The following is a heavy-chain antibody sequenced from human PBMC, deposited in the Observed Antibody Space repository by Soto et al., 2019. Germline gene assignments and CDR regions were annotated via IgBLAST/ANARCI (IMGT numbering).Heavy chain of an antibody. V-gene: IGHV1-69*01. D-gene: IGHD6-19*01. CDR3: ARYPPAGAQDYYYYYGMDV. Sequence: QVQLVQSGAEVKKPGSSVKVSCKASGGTFSSYAISWVRQAPGQGLEWMGGIIPIFGTANYAQKFQGRVTITADESTSTAYMELSSLRSEDTAVYYCARYPPAGAQDYYYYYGMDVWGQGTTVTVSS. J-gene: IGHJ6*02. CDR2: IIPIFGTA. CDR1: GGTFSSYA.